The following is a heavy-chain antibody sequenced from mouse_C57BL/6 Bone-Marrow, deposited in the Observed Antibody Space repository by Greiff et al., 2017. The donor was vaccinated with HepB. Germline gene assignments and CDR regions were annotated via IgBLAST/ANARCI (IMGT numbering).Heavy chain of an antibody. CDR2: ISNLAYSV. J-gene: IGHJ3*01. CDR3: ARHTSGFAY. D-gene: IGHD3-1*01. CDR1: GFTFSDYG. V-gene: IGHV5-15*01. Sequence: EVKLVESGGGLVQPGGSLKLSCAASGFTFSDYGMAWVRKAPRKGPAWVAFISNLAYSVYYADTVTGRFTISRENAKNTLYLEMSSLRSEDTAMYYCARHTSGFAYWGQGTLVTVSA.